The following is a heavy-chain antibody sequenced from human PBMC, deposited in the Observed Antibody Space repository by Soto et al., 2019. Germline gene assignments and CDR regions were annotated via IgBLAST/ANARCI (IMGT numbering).Heavy chain of an antibody. CDR2: ISYDGSNK. V-gene: IGHV3-30-3*01. CDR1: GFTFSSYA. CDR3: AVTIGEGMLPDTGAFDI. Sequence: GGSLRLSCAASGFTFSSYAMHWVRQAPGKGLEWVAVISYDGSNKYYADSVKGRFTISRDNSKNTLYLQMNSLGAEDTAVYYCAVTIGEGMLPDTGAFDIWGQGTMVTVAS. J-gene: IGHJ3*02. D-gene: IGHD3-16*01.